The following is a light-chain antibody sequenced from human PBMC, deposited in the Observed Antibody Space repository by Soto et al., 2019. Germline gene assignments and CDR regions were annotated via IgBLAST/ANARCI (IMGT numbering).Light chain of an antibody. CDR2: DAS. Sequence: DIQMTQSPSTLSASVGDRVTITCRASQSISSWLAWYQQKPGKAPKLLIYDASSLESGVPSRFSGSGSGTEFTLTTSSLQPDDFATYYCQHHSRTFGQGTKVDIK. CDR3: QHHSRT. CDR1: QSISSW. V-gene: IGKV1-5*01. J-gene: IGKJ1*01.